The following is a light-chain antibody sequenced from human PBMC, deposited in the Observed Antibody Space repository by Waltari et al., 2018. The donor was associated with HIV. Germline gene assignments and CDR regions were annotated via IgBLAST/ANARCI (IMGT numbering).Light chain of an antibody. V-gene: IGKV3-11*01. J-gene: IGKJ4*01. Sequence: EIVLTQYPATLSLSPGERATLSCRASQSVSSYLAWYQQKPGQAPRLLIYDASNRATGIPARFSGSGSGTDFTLNISSLEPEDFAVYYCQQRSNWPPLTFGGGTKVEIK. CDR2: DAS. CDR1: QSVSSY. CDR3: QQRSNWPPLT.